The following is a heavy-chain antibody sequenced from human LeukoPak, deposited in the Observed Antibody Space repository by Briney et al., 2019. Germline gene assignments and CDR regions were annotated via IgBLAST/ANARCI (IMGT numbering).Heavy chain of an antibody. CDR2: IYYSGST. J-gene: IGHJ6*03. V-gene: IGHV4-39*01. CDR3: ARLFTDYYYYMGV. D-gene: IGHD2-8*02. CDR1: GGSISSSSYY. Sequence: SETLSLTCTVSGGSISSSSYYWGWIRQPPGKGLEWIGSIYYSGSTYYNPSLKSRVTMSVDTSKNQFSLKLSSVTAADTAVYYCARLFTDYYYYMGVWGKGTTVTISS.